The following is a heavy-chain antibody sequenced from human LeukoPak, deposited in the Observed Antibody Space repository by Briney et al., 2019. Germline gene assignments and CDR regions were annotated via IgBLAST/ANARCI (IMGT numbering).Heavy chain of an antibody. CDR3: AIRSPDDVGYYRDY. CDR1: GYSFTNYW. J-gene: IGHJ4*02. V-gene: IGHV5-51*01. CDR2: IYSCGSET. Sequence: GESLKISCRGSGYSFTNYWISWVRQLPGKSLEWMGIIYSCGSETRCSPSFQGQVTISADKSISTAYLQWRSLKASDTAMYYCAIRSPDDVGYYRDYWGQGTLVTVSS. D-gene: IGHD3-22*01.